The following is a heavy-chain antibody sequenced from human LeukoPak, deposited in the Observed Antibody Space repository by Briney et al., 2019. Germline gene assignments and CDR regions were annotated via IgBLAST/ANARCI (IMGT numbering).Heavy chain of an antibody. CDR2: INHGGST. D-gene: IGHD3-10*01. CDR3: ARLPISYYGSAGPYGMDV. Sequence: PSETLSLTCAVYGGSFSGYNWSWIRQPPGKGLEWIGEINHGGSTKYNPSLKSRVTISVDTSKNQFSLKLSSVTAADTAVYYCARLPISYYGSAGPYGMDVWGKGTTVTVSS. J-gene: IGHJ6*04. V-gene: IGHV4-34*01. CDR1: GGSFSGYN.